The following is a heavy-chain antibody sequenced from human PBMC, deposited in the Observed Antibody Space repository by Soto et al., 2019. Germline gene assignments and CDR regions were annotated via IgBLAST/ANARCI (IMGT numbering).Heavy chain of an antibody. V-gene: IGHV3-30*18. D-gene: IGHD6-19*01. Sequence: QVQLLESGGGVVQPGGSLTLSCKVSGFTFRSYGMHWVRQAPGKGLEWVAVISYNGRTEDLADAVKGRFTISRDDSKDTLYLHINSLRVEDTAVYFCAKQTWDHYASSGYDQWGPGTVVIVSS. CDR3: AKQTWDHYASSGYDQ. CDR1: GFTFRSYG. J-gene: IGHJ4*02. CDR2: ISYNGRTE.